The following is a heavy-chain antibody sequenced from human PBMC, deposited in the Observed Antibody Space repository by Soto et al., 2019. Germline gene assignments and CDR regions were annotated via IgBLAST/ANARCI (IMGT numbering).Heavy chain of an antibody. Sequence: SETLSLTCAVSSGSISSSNWWSWVRQHPGKGLEWIGEIYHSGSTNYNPSLKSRVTISVDKSKNQFSLKLSSVTAADTAVYYCASFLRGYNWFDPWGQGTLVTVSS. J-gene: IGHJ5*02. CDR1: SGSISSSNW. V-gene: IGHV4-4*02. D-gene: IGHD3-16*01. CDR2: IYHSGST. CDR3: ASFLRGYNWFDP.